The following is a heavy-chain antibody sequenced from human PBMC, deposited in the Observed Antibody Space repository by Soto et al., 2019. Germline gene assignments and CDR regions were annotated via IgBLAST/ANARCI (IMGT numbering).Heavy chain of an antibody. J-gene: IGHJ6*02. Sequence: SATLPLTCTVSGGSISSYYWSWIRQPPGKGLEWIGYIYYSGSTNYNPSLKSRVTISVDTSKNQFSLKLSSVTAADTAVYYCARDNLEYYDFWGVDYYYYYGMDVWGQGTTVTVSS. CDR3: ARDNLEYYDFWGVDYYYYYGMDV. D-gene: IGHD3-3*01. CDR1: GGSISSYY. CDR2: IYYSGST. V-gene: IGHV4-59*01.